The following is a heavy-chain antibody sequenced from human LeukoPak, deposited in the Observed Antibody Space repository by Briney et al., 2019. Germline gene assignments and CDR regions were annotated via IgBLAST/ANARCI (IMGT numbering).Heavy chain of an antibody. CDR2: IIPIFGTA. V-gene: IGHV1-69*06. D-gene: IGHD6-13*01. CDR1: GYTFTGYY. Sequence: EASVKVSCKASGYTFTGYYMHWVRQAPGQGLEWMGGIIPIFGTANYAQKFQGRVTITADKSTSTAYMELSSLRSEDTAVYYCARGFYSSQLDYWGQGTLVTVSS. J-gene: IGHJ4*02. CDR3: ARGFYSSQLDY.